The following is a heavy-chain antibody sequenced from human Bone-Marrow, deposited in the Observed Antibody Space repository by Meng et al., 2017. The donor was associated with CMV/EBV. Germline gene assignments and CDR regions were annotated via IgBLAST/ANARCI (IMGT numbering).Heavy chain of an antibody. Sequence: FTGYYMHWVRQAPGQGLEWMGWINPNSGGTNYAQKFQGRVTMTRDTSISTAYMELSRLRSDDTAVYYCARESGVSINYDFWSGYLDYWGQGTLVTVSS. CDR1: FTGYY. D-gene: IGHD3-3*01. V-gene: IGHV1-2*02. CDR3: ARESGVSINYDFWSGYLDY. CDR2: INPNSGGT. J-gene: IGHJ4*02.